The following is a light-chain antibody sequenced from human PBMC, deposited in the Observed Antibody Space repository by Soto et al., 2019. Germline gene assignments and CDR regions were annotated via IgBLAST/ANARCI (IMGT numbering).Light chain of an antibody. Sequence: IVLTQSPGTLSLSPGERATLSCRASQSVSSSYLAWYQQKPGQAPRLLIYGASGRATGIPDRFSGSGSGTEFTLTISSLQSEDFAVYYCQQYHNWPITFGQGTRLEI. CDR2: GAS. J-gene: IGKJ5*01. CDR1: QSVSSSY. CDR3: QQYHNWPIT. V-gene: IGKV3-20*01.